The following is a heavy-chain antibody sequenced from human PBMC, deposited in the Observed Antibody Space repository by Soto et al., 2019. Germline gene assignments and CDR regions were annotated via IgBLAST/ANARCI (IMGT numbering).Heavy chain of an antibody. J-gene: IGHJ4*02. CDR1: GGSISSYY. V-gene: IGHV4-59*01. CDR3: ARFLGESLDY. Sequence: SETLSLTCTVSGGSISSYYWSWIRQPPGKGLEWIGYIYYSGSTNYNPSLKSRVTIPVDTSKNQFSLKLSSVTAADTAVYYCARFLGESLDYWGQGTLVTVSS. D-gene: IGHD3-16*01. CDR2: IYYSGST.